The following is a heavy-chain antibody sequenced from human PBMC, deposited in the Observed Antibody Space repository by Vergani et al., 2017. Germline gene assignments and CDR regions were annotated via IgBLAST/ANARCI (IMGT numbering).Heavy chain of an antibody. V-gene: IGHV3-23*01. D-gene: IGHD1-26*01. CDR1: GFAFNTFG. CDR3: LKARVVGATTPFDH. CDR2: INWNSFTT. J-gene: IGHJ4*02. Sequence: EVQLLESGGGLVQPGGSLRLSCAASGFAFNTFGMGWVRQAPGKGLEWVSVINWNSFTTYYGDPVKGRFTISRDNSMNTLYLQMNSLRAEDTAVYYCLKARVVGATTPFDHWGQGILVTVSP.